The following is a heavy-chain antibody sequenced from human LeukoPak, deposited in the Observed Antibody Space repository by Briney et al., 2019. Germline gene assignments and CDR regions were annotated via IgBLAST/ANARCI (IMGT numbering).Heavy chain of an antibody. V-gene: IGHV4-34*01. CDR1: GGSFSGYY. J-gene: IGHJ4*02. Sequence: SETLSLTCAVYGGSFSGYYWSWIRQPPGKGLEWIGEINHSGSTNYNPSLKSRVTISVDTSKNQFSLKLSSVTAADTAVYYCARGGPGSSGPGYFDYWGQGTLVTVSS. D-gene: IGHD6-19*01. CDR2: INHSGST. CDR3: ARGGPGSSGPGYFDY.